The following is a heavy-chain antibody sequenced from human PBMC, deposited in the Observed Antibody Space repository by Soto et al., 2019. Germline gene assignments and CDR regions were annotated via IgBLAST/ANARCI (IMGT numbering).Heavy chain of an antibody. CDR3: AREGAGYCSGGSCYAFDI. Sequence: GGSLRLSCAASGFTFSSYSMSWVSQAPGKGLQWVSSISSSSSSYIYYADSVKGRFTISRDNAKNSLYLQMNSLRAEDTAVYYCAREGAGYCSGGSCYAFDIWGQGTMVTVSS. D-gene: IGHD2-15*01. CDR1: GFTFSSYS. V-gene: IGHV3-21*01. J-gene: IGHJ3*02. CDR2: ISSSSSSYI.